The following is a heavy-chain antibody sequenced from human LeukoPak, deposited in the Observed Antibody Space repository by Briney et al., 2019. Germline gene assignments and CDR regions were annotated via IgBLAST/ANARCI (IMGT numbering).Heavy chain of an antibody. J-gene: IGHJ4*02. Sequence: ASVKVSCKASGYTFTGYYMHWVRQAPGQGLEWMGWINPNSGGTNYAQKFQGRVTMTRDTSVSTAYMKLSRLRSDDTAVYYCARGGGKYSSSSRGAYWGQGTLVTVSS. CDR2: INPNSGGT. D-gene: IGHD6-6*01. CDR3: ARGGGKYSSSSRGAY. CDR1: GYTFTGYY. V-gene: IGHV1-2*02.